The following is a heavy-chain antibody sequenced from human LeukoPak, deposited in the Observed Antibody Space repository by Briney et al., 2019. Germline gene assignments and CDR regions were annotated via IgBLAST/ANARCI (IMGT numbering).Heavy chain of an antibody. D-gene: IGHD5-12*01. V-gene: IGHV3-30*03. CDR3: ARSAAAGRIVATFAY. Sequence: QSGGSLRLSCAASGFTFSNAWMSWVRQAPGKGLAWVAIISYNGINKYYADSVKGRFTISQDNSKNTLYLHMNSLRAEDTAVYYCARSAAAGRIVATFAYWGQGTLVTVSS. CDR1: GFTFSNAW. J-gene: IGHJ4*02. CDR2: ISYNGINK.